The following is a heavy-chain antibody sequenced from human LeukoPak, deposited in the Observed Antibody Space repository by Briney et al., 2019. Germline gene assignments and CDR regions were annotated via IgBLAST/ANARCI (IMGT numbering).Heavy chain of an antibody. CDR1: GFTFSSYW. CDR3: ATGQGHGMDV. J-gene: IGHJ6*02. V-gene: IGHV3-74*01. CDR2: INSDGSST. D-gene: IGHD1-14*01. Sequence: PGGSLRLSCAASGFTFSSYWMHWVRQAPGKGLVWVSRINSDGSSTSYADSVKGRFTISRDNARNTLYPQMNSLRAEDTAVYYCATGQGHGMDVWGQGTTVTVSS.